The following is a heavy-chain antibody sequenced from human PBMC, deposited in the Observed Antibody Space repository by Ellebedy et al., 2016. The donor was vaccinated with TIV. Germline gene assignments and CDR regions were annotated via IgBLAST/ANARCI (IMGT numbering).Heavy chain of an antibody. Sequence: ASVKVSXXVSGYTLSELSIHWVRQVPGKGLEWMGGLDPEDGKSIFAQNFQGRVTMTTDTSTSTAYMELRSLRSDDTAVFYCARDSSRVQYSSGWYVTDYWGQGTLVTVSS. V-gene: IGHV1-24*01. CDR3: ARDSSRVQYSSGWYVTDY. CDR1: GYTLSELS. CDR2: LDPEDGKS. D-gene: IGHD6-19*01. J-gene: IGHJ4*02.